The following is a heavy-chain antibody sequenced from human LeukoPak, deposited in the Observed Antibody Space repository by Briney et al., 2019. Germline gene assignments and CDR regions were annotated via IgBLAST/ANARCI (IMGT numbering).Heavy chain of an antibody. CDR2: ILYDGSNK. J-gene: IGHJ6*03. CDR3: AKAPHITMVRGGTPSGGYMDV. D-gene: IGHD3-10*01. CDR1: GFTFSSYA. V-gene: IGHV3-30*04. Sequence: SGGSLRLSCAASGFTFSSYAMHWVRQAPGKGLEWVAVILYDGSNKYYADSVKGRFTISRDNSKNTLYLQMNSLRAEDTAVYYCAKAPHITMVRGGTPSGGYMDVWGKGTTVTISS.